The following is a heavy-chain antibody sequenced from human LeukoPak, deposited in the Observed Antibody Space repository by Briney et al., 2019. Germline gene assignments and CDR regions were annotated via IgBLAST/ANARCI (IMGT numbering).Heavy chain of an antibody. CDR3: ARERITMVRGVISSSGY. J-gene: IGHJ4*02. CDR1: GYTFTGYY. CDR2: INPNSGVT. V-gene: IGHV1-2*06. D-gene: IGHD3-10*01. Sequence: GASVKVSCKASGYTFTGYYMHWVRQAPGQGLEWMGRINPNSGVTNYAQKFQGRVTMTRDTSISTAYMELSRLRSDDTAVYYCARERITMVRGVISSSGYWGQGTLVTVSS.